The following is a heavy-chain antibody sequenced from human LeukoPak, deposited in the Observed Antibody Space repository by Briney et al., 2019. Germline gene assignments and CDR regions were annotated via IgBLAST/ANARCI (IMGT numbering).Heavy chain of an antibody. D-gene: IGHD3-9*01. CDR1: GYTLSSYA. CDR3: STDPRPGDILTGYWVPNDF. CDR2: ISGSGGST. V-gene: IGHV3-23*01. J-gene: IGHJ4*02. Sequence: GGSLRLSRAACGYTLSSYAVSWVRQAPGKGLECVSAISGSGGSTYYADSPRGRFTTSRDNFKNTLYLHMNRLRAEDTAVYFWSTDPRPGDILTGYWVPNDFWGQGTLVTVSS.